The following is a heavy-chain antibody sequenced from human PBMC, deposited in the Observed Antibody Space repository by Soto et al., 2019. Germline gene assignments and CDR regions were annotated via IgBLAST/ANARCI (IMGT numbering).Heavy chain of an antibody. V-gene: IGHV1-69*13. D-gene: IGHD3-22*01. CDR3: ARVYYYDSSGYYGNWFDP. Sequence: SVKVSCKASGGTFSSYAISWVRQAPGQGLEWMGGIIPIFGTANYAQKFQGRVTITADESTSTAYMELSSLRSEDTAVYYCARVYYYDSSGYYGNWFDPWGQGTLVTSPQ. J-gene: IGHJ5*02. CDR2: IIPIFGTA. CDR1: GGTFSSYA.